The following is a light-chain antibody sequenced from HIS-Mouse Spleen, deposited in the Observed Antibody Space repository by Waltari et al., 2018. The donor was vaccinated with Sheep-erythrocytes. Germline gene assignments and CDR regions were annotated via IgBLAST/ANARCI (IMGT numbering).Light chain of an antibody. J-gene: IGLJ1*01. Sequence: QSALTQPRSVSGSPGQSVTISCTGTSSDVGGYNYVSWYQQHPGTAPKLLIYDVSKRPSGVPVRFSGTKSVNTASLTISGLQAEDEADYYCCSYAGSYNHVFATGTKVTVL. CDR1: SSDVGGYNY. V-gene: IGLV2-11*01. CDR2: DVS. CDR3: CSYAGSYNHV.